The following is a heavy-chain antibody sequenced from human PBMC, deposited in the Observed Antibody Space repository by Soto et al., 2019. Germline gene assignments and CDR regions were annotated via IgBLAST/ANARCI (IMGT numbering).Heavy chain of an antibody. J-gene: IGHJ4*02. CDR3: ARDDDYPDNGLDY. V-gene: IGHV3-33*05. CDR1: GFTFSAYG. CDR2: IVKEGTHN. Sequence: QVQLVESGGGVVQPGGSLTLSCAASGFTFSAYGMHWVRQAPGVGRQWLTVIVKEGTHNHYEDSVKGRFTVSRDNSKNTLYLEMNNLRAEDTAVYYCARDDDYPDNGLDYWGQGTLVSVSS. D-gene: IGHD4-17*01.